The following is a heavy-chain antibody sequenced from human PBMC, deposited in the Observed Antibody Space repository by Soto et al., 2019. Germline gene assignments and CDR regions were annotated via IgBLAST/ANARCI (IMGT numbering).Heavy chain of an antibody. CDR2: ISHDGSNK. V-gene: IGHV3-30*18. D-gene: IGHD3-3*01. CDR1: GFIFSSYG. Sequence: GGSLRLSCAASGFIFSSYGMYWICQAPGKGLEWVAGISHDGSNKYYGDSVKGRCTISRDNSKNTLFLQIDSLRAEDTAVYYCAKLIGGVKAIGGTGNWLDPWGQGTLVTVSS. CDR3: AKLIGGVKAIGGTGNWLDP. J-gene: IGHJ5*02.